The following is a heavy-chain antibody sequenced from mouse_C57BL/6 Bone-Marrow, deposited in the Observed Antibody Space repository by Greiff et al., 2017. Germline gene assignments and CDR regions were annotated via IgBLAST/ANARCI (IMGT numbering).Heavy chain of an antibody. J-gene: IGHJ2*01. D-gene: IGHD2-4*01. CDR3: TRGGITPEYYFDY. V-gene: IGHV5-9-1*02. Sequence: EVQLVESGEGLVKPGGSLKLSCAASGFTFSSYAMSWVRQTPEKRLEWVAYISSGGDYIYYADTVKGRITISRDNARNTLYLQMSSLKSEDTAMYYCTRGGITPEYYFDYWGQGTTLTVSS. CDR2: ISSGGDYI. CDR1: GFTFSSYA.